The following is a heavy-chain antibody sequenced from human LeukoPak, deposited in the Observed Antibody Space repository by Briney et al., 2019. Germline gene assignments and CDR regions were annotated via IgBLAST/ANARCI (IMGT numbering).Heavy chain of an antibody. CDR3: AHRAETGELFDY. V-gene: IGHV2-5*01. Sequence: SGPTLVKPTQTLTLTCTFSGFSLSTSGVGVGWIRQPPGKALEWLALIYWNDDKRYSPSLKSRLTITKDTSKNQVVLAMTNMDPVDTATYYCAHRAETGELFDYWGQGTLVTVSS. J-gene: IGHJ4*02. D-gene: IGHD7-27*01. CDR1: GFSLSTSGVG. CDR2: IYWNDDK.